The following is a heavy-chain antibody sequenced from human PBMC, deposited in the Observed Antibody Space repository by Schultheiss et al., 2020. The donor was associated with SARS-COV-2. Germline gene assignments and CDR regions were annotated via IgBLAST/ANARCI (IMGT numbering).Heavy chain of an antibody. CDR1: GGSVSSGSYY. J-gene: IGHJ6*02. CDR3: ARGNRVVQASGMDV. D-gene: IGHD3-3*01. V-gene: IGHV4-61*01. CDR2: IYYSGST. Sequence: SQTLSLTCTVSGGSVSSGSYYWSWIRQPPGKGLEWIGYIYYSGSTNYNPSLKSRVTISVDTSKKQFSLKLSSVTAADTAVYYCARGNRVVQASGMDVWGQGTTVNVSS.